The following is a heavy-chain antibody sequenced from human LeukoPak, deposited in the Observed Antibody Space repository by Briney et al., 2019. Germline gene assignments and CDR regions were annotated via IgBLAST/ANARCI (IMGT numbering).Heavy chain of an antibody. V-gene: IGHV3-66*01. CDR1: GLSVSKNS. J-gene: IGHJ3*02. D-gene: IGHD1-14*01. Sequence: GGSLRLSCAASGLSVSKNSINWVRQDPGKGLEWVSVIYAGDSTYYADSMKGRFTISSDRSKNTVYLQMNSLRAGDTAVYYCATDHRNLDAFDIWGQGTTVTVSS. CDR2: IYAGDST. CDR3: ATDHRNLDAFDI.